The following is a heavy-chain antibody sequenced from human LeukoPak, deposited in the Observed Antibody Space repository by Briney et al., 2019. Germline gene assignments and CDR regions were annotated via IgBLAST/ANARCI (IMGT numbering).Heavy chain of an antibody. V-gene: IGHV4-39*07. CDR3: ARYNYYDSSEHAFDI. CDR1: GGSISSTSYF. CDR2: IYYSGST. J-gene: IGHJ3*02. D-gene: IGHD3-22*01. Sequence: SETLSLTCTVSGGSISSTSYFWGWIRQPPGKGLEWIGRIYYSGSTYYNPSLKSRVTISVDTSKNQFSLKLSSVTAADTAVYYCARYNYYDSSEHAFDIWGQGTMVTVSS.